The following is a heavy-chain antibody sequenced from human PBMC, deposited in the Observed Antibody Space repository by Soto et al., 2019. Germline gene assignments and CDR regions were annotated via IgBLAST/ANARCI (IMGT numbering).Heavy chain of an antibody. D-gene: IGHD5-12*01. CDR1: GFTFRSYA. Sequence: QVQLVESGGGVVQPGRSLRLSCAASGFTFRSYAMHRVRQAPGKGLEWVAVISYDGSNKYYADSVKGRFTISRDNSNNTQYLQMNSLRAEDTAVYYCARDAGYNLEYFQHWGQGTLVTVSS. J-gene: IGHJ1*01. CDR2: ISYDGSNK. V-gene: IGHV3-30-3*01. CDR3: ARDAGYNLEYFQH.